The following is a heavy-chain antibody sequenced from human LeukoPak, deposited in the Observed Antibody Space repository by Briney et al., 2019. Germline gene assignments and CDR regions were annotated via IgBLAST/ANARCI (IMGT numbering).Heavy chain of an antibody. D-gene: IGHD6-19*01. Sequence: PGGSLRLSCAASGFTFSGFWMSWVRQAPGGGLEWVANIKQDGSETYYVDSVKGRFSISRDNAKNSLYLQMNSLRDEDTAVYNCARDTAGFDYWGQGTLVTVSS. J-gene: IGHJ4*02. CDR3: ARDTAGFDY. CDR1: GFTFSGFW. CDR2: IKQDGSET. V-gene: IGHV3-7*01.